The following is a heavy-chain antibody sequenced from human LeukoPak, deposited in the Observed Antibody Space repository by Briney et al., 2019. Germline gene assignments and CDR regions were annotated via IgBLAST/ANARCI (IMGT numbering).Heavy chain of an antibody. D-gene: IGHD2-2*01. CDR1: GLTFSSYW. V-gene: IGHV3-23*01. J-gene: IGHJ3*01. CDR2: INGGGDAT. CDR3: ARCTASCYANAFDV. Sequence: PGGSLRLSCAASGLTFSSYWMSWVRQAPGKGLEWVSAINGGGDATEYADSVKGRFTISRDNSKNTLYLQMNSLRPDDTAVYYCARCTASCYANAFDVWGQGTLLTVSS.